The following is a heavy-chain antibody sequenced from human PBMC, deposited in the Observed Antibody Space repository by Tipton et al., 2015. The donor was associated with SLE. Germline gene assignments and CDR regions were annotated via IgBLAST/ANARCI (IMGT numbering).Heavy chain of an antibody. CDR1: GVSISTYY. CDR2: FYFSGSS. CDR3: AKDYNHDNADYN. V-gene: IGHV4-59*12. J-gene: IGHJ4*02. D-gene: IGHD4-17*01. Sequence: LRLSCSVSGVSISTYYWSWIRQSPGKGLEWIGFFYFSGSSQYNPSLKSRVAISADTSNNQFSLELSSVTVADTAVYYCAKDYNHDNADYNWGQGTLVIVSS.